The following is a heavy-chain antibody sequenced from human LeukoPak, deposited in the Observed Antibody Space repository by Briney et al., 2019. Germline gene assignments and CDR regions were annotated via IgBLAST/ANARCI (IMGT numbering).Heavy chain of an antibody. CDR3: ASTNCSSAGCYGANWFDP. Sequence: SETLSLTCTVSGGSISSGDYYWRWIRQPPGTGLEWIGYIYYSGNTFHYNPSLKSRLNISVDTSKNQFSLRLSSVTAVDTAVYYCASTNCSSAGCYGANWFDPWGQGTLVTVSS. V-gene: IGHV4-30-4*08. J-gene: IGHJ5*02. CDR1: GGSISSGDYY. CDR2: IYYSGNT. D-gene: IGHD2-2*01.